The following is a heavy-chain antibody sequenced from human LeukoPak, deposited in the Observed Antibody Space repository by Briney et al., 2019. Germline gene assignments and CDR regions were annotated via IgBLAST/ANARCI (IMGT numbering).Heavy chain of an antibody. V-gene: IGHV3-48*02. J-gene: IGHJ4*02. D-gene: IGHD1-26*01. CDR2: ITASGTAM. Sequence: LPGGSLRLSCAASGFTFSNFWMHWVRQAPGKGLEWVSHITASGTAMFYADSVKGRFTISRDNAKNSLYLQMNSLRDEDTAVYYCASSGSYRFDYWGQGTLVTVSS. CDR1: GFTFSNFW. CDR3: ASSGSYRFDY.